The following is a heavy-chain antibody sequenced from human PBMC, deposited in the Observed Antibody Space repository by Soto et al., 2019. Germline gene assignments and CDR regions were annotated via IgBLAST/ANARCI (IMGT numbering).Heavy chain of an antibody. D-gene: IGHD1-20*01. CDR1: GGSIRNYF. V-gene: IGHV4-4*07. Sequence: SETLSLTCTVSGGSIRNYFWTWIRQPAGKGLEWIGRIYSSGNTVYNASLKSRVTMSIDMSKNQFSLKLSSMTAADTAVYYCVSDVESPGISGSWGAFYIWGKGTVVTDSS. CDR3: VSDVESPGISGSWGAFYI. J-gene: IGHJ3*02. CDR2: IYSSGNT.